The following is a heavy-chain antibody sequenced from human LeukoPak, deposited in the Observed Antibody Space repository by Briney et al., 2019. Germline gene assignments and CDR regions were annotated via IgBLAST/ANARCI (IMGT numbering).Heavy chain of an antibody. Sequence: SETLSLTCTVSGGSISNYYWSWIRQPPGKGLEWIGYIYVSGSTNYNPSLKSRVTISVDTSKNQFSLKLSSVTAADTAVYYCAREGSSGWYAFDYWGQGTLVTVSS. V-gene: IGHV4-59*01. J-gene: IGHJ4*02. D-gene: IGHD6-19*01. CDR3: AREGSSGWYAFDY. CDR2: IYVSGST. CDR1: GGSISNYY.